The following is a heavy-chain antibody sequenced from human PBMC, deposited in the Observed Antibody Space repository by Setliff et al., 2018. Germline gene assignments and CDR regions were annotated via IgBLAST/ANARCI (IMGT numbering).Heavy chain of an antibody. J-gene: IGHJ6*04. CDR1: GFTFSAFW. CDR2: IWYDGSNK. Sequence: PGGSLRLSCAASGFTFSAFWMSWVRQAPGKGLEWVAVIWYDGSNKYYADSVKGRFTISRDNSKNTLYLQVNTLRPEDTAVYYCARDDLAIKNYNFWSGPRDVWGKGTTVTVSS. D-gene: IGHD3-3*01. CDR3: ARDDLAIKNYNFWSGPRDV. V-gene: IGHV3-33*07.